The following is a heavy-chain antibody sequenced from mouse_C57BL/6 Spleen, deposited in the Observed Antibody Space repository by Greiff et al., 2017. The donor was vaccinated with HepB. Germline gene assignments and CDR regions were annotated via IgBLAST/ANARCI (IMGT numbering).Heavy chain of an antibody. CDR3: ARGGLITTVAGDY. J-gene: IGHJ2*01. D-gene: IGHD1-1*01. CDR1: GYTFTSYW. V-gene: IGHV1-50*01. CDR2: IDPSDSYT. Sequence: VQLQQPGAELVKPGASVKLSCKASGYTFTSYWMQWVKQRPGQGLEWIGEIDPSDSYTNYNQKFKGKATLTVDTSSSTAYMQLSSLTSEDSAVYYCARGGLITTVAGDYWGQGTTLTVSS.